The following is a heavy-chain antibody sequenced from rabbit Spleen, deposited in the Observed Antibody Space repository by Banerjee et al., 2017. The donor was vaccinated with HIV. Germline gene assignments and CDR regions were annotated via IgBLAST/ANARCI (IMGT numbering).Heavy chain of an antibody. CDR3: ARDGVGGSYFAL. V-gene: IGHV1S7*01. CDR1: GFDFSGYY. CDR2: IDPVFGIT. D-gene: IGHD8-1*01. Sequence: QLKESGGGLVQPGGSLKLSCKASGFDFSGYYLSWVRQAPGKGLEWIGYIDPVFGITYYANWVNGRFSISRENAQNTVFLQMTSLTAADTATYFCARDGVGGSYFALWGPGTLVTVS. J-gene: IGHJ4*01.